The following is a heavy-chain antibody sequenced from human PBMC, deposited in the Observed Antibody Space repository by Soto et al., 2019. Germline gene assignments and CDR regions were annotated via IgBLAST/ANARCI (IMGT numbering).Heavy chain of an antibody. Sequence: QVQLQQWGAGLLKPSETLSLTCAVYGGSFSGYYWSWIRQPPGKGLEWIGEINHSGSTNYNPSLKSRVTISVDTSKNQFSLKLSSVTAADTAVYYCARAVYPTTGVRGVPPRSVWGQGTLVTVSS. CDR2: INHSGST. J-gene: IGHJ4*02. CDR3: ARAVYPTTGVRGVPPRSV. CDR1: GGSFSGYY. V-gene: IGHV4-34*01. D-gene: IGHD3-10*01.